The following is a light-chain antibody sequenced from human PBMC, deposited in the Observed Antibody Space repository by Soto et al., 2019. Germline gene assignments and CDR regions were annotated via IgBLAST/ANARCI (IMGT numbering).Light chain of an antibody. CDR3: QQYGSSPIT. V-gene: IGKV3-20*01. J-gene: IGKJ5*01. CDR2: GAS. Sequence: ELVGTQSPGTLSFSPGARATLSCRASQSVSSSYLAWYQQKPGQAPRLIIYGASSRATGIPDRFSGSGSGTDLTITISRLEPEDFEVYYCQQYGSSPITFGQGTRLDIK. CDR1: QSVSSSY.